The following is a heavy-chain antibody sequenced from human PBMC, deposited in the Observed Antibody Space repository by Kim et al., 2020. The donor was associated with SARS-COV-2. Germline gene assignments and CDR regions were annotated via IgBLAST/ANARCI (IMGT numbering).Heavy chain of an antibody. V-gene: IGHV4-39*01. D-gene: IGHD3-10*01. CDR3: ARHDYYGSGSLDY. J-gene: IGHJ4*02. Sequence: YYNPYLKSRVTISVDTSKNQFSLKLSSVTAADTAVYYCARHDYYGSGSLDYWGQGTLVAVSS.